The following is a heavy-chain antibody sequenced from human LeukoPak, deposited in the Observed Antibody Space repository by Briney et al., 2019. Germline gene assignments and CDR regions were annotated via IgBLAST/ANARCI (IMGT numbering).Heavy chain of an antibody. D-gene: IGHD2-2*01. CDR1: GVTFSSYA. V-gene: IGHV3-23*01. CDR2: ISGSGGST. Sequence: GGSLRLSCAASGVTFSSYAMSWVRQAPGKGLEWVSAISGSGGSTYYADSVKGRFTISRDNSKNTLYLQMNSLRAEDTAVYYCAKADCSSTSCFSLDYWGQGTLVTVSS. J-gene: IGHJ4*02. CDR3: AKADCSSTSCFSLDY.